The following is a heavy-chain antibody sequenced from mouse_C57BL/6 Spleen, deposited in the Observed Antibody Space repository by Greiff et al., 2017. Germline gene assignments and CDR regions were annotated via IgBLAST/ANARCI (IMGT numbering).Heavy chain of an antibody. Sequence: QLQQSGPGLVQPSQSLSITCTVSGFSLTSYGVHWVRQSPGKGLEWLGVIWSGGSTDYNAAFISRLSISKDNSKSQVFFKMNSLQADDTAIYYCARNSDYYGSSYAYFDVWGTGTTVTVSS. D-gene: IGHD1-1*01. J-gene: IGHJ1*03. CDR2: IWSGGST. CDR3: ARNSDYYGSSYAYFDV. V-gene: IGHV2-2*01. CDR1: GFSLTSYG.